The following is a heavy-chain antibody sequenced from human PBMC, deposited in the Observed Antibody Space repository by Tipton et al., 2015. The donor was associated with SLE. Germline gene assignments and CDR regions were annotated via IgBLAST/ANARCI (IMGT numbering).Heavy chain of an antibody. Sequence: TLSLTCTVSGGSISSGFSYWTWIRQPAGKGLEWIGRIYTSGSTNYNPSLKSRVTISVDMSKNQFSLELSSVTAADTAVYYCARARSEDDFWSNFYYYYYIDVWGKGTTVTVSS. D-gene: IGHD3-3*01. CDR1: GGSISSGFSY. J-gene: IGHJ6*03. CDR3: ARARSEDDFWSNFYYYYYIDV. CDR2: IYTSGST. V-gene: IGHV4-61*02.